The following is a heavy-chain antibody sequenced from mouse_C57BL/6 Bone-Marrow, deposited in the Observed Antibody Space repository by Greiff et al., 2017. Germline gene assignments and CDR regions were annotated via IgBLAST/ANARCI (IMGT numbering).Heavy chain of an antibody. CDR3: ARPGMPGGFDY. CDR1: GYAFSSSW. D-gene: IGHD2-10*02. CDR2: IYPGDGDT. J-gene: IGHJ2*01. V-gene: IGHV1-82*01. Sequence: QVQLKQSGPELVKPGASVKISCKASGYAFSSSWMNWVKQRPGKGLEWIGRIYPGDGDTNYNGKFKGKATLTADKSSSTAYMQLSSLTSEDSAVYFCARPGMPGGFDYWGQGTTLTVSS.